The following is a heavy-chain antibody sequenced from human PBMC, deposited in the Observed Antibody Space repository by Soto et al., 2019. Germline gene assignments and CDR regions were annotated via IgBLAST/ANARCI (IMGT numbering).Heavy chain of an antibody. Sequence: SETLSLTCNVSGTSISTSTHYWAWIRQPPGRGLEWIGNMYYIGSSYYNPSLKSRVTISLDTSKIQCSLHLSSVTAADTAVYYCPRLSAVVNPWCFDSWGRGTMV. D-gene: IGHD2-15*01. CDR2: MYYIGSS. J-gene: IGHJ4*02. V-gene: IGHV4-39*01. CDR3: PRLSAVVNPWCFDS. CDR1: GTSISTSTHY.